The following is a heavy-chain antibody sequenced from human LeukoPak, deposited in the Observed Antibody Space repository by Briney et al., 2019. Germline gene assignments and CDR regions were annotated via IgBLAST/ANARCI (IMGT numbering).Heavy chain of an antibody. CDR1: GGSISSGSYY. Sequence: PSETLSLTCTVSGGSISSGSYYWSWIRQPAGKGLEWIGRIYTSGSTNYNPSLKSRVTISVDTSKNQSSLKLSSVTAADTAVYYCARVQLLAFYYMDVWGKGTTVTVSS. V-gene: IGHV4-61*02. J-gene: IGHJ6*03. CDR3: ARVQLLAFYYMDV. CDR2: IYTSGST. D-gene: IGHD2-2*01.